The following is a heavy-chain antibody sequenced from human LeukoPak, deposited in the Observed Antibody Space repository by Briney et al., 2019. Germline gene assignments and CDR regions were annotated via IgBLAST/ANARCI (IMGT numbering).Heavy chain of an antibody. CDR1: GFTFSSYD. V-gene: IGHV3-13*01. J-gene: IGHJ6*02. Sequence: GGSLRLSCAASGFTFSSYDMHWVRQATGKGLEWVSAIGTAGDTYYPGSVKGRFTISRENAKNSLYLQMDSLRAGDTAVYYCTRSIAAAGPYYYYYGMDVWGQGTTVTVSS. D-gene: IGHD6-13*01. CDR3: TRSIAAAGPYYYYYGMDV. CDR2: IGTAGDT.